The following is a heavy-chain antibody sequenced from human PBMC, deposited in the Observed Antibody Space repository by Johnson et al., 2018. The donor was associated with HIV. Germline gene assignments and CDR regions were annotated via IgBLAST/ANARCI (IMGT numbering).Heavy chain of an antibody. J-gene: IGHJ3*02. CDR2: IKQDGSEK. V-gene: IGHV3-7*03. D-gene: IGHD2-15*01. CDR1: GFTFSSYW. Sequence: VQLVESGGGLVQPGGSLRLSCAASGFTFSSYWMSWVRQAPGKGLEWVANIKQDGSEKYYVDSVKGRFTISRDNAKNSLYLQMNSLRAEDTALYYCAREGLKIAHDAFDICGQGTMVTVSS. CDR3: AREGLKIAHDAFDI.